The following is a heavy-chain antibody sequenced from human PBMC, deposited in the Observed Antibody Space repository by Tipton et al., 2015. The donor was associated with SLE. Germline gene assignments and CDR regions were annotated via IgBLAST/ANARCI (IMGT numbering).Heavy chain of an antibody. J-gene: IGHJ3*02. CDR1: GGSFSGHY. Sequence: TLSLTCAVYGGSFSGHYWTWIRPPPGKGLEWIGEINHSGSTHYNPSLKSRVAISIEMSKNQFSLKLSSVTAADTAVYYCASPFGVVTQDAFDIWGQGTMVTVSS. CDR2: INHSGST. V-gene: IGHV4-34*01. D-gene: IGHD3-3*01. CDR3: ASPFGVVTQDAFDI.